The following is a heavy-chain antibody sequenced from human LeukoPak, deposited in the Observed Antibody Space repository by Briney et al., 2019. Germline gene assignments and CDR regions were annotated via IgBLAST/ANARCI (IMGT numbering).Heavy chain of an antibody. CDR1: GFTFKDYA. CDR3: AKDSATITGSYSYNWFDF. V-gene: IGHV3-43*02. D-gene: IGHD5-12*01. CDR2: ISGDGGST. J-gene: IGHJ5*01. Sequence: GGSLRLSCTASGFTFKDYAMHWVRQGPGKGLQWVSLISGDGGSTFYADSVRGRFTISRDNSKNSLYLQMSGLRTEDTAIYYCAKDSATITGSYSYNWFDFWGQGNLVTVSP.